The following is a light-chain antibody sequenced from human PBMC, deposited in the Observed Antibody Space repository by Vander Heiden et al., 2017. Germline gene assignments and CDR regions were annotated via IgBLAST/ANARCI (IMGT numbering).Light chain of an antibody. CDR2: GAS. Sequence: EIVLTQSPGTLSLSPGERATLSCRASQSVSSSYLAWYQQKPGQAPRLLIYGASSRATGIPDRFSGSGSGTDFTLTSSRLEPEDFAVYYCQQSGWTFGQGTKVEIK. V-gene: IGKV3-20*01. CDR1: QSVSSSY. CDR3: QQSGWT. J-gene: IGKJ1*01.